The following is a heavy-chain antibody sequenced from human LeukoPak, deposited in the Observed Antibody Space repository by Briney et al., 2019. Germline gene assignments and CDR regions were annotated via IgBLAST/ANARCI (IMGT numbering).Heavy chain of an antibody. CDR3: ARATPYDFWSGYYKGDLFDY. Sequence: GASVTVSCTASGYTFTSYDINWVRQAAGQGLEWMGWMNPNSGNRGYAQKFQGRVTMTRNTSISTAYMELSSLRSEDTAVYYCARATPYDFWSGYYKGDLFDYWGQGTLVTVSS. V-gene: IGHV1-8*01. J-gene: IGHJ4*02. CDR2: MNPNSGNR. D-gene: IGHD3-3*01. CDR1: GYTFTSYD.